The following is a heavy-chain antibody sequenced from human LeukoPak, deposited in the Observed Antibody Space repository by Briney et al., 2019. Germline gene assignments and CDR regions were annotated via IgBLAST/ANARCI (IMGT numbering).Heavy chain of an antibody. CDR3: ARGYQIDY. D-gene: IGHD3-16*02. Sequence: GGSLRLSCAASGFTVSSNYMNWVRQAPGKGLEWVSVISGSGDTTYYADSVKGRFTISRDNAKNSLYLQMNSLRAEDTAVYYCARGYQIDYWGQGTLVTVSS. J-gene: IGHJ4*02. CDR1: GFTVSSNY. V-gene: IGHV3-48*01. CDR2: ISGSGDTT.